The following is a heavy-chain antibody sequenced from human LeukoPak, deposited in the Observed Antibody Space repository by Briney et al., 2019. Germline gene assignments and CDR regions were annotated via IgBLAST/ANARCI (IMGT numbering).Heavy chain of an antibody. Sequence: GGSLRLSCAASGFTFSSYAMHWVRQAPGKGLEWVAVISYDGSNKYYTDSVKGRFTISRDNSKNTLYLQMNSLRAEDTAVYYCARGLNLGQWLVGGYWGQGTLVTVSS. CDR2: ISYDGSNK. J-gene: IGHJ4*02. D-gene: IGHD6-19*01. CDR1: GFTFSSYA. CDR3: ARGLNLGQWLVGGY. V-gene: IGHV3-30-3*01.